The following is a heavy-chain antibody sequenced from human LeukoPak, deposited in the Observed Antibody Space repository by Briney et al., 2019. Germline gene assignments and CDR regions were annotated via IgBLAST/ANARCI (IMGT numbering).Heavy chain of an antibody. CDR1: GFTFSSYA. V-gene: IGHV3-23*01. Sequence: GGSLRLSCAASGFTFSSYAMSWVRQAPGKGLEWVSAISGSGGSTYYADSVKGRFTISRDNAKNTLYLHMSSLRAEDTAVYYCARGRYYLDSRGQGTLVTVSS. CDR3: ARGRYYLDS. CDR2: ISGSGGST. J-gene: IGHJ4*02. D-gene: IGHD1-14*01.